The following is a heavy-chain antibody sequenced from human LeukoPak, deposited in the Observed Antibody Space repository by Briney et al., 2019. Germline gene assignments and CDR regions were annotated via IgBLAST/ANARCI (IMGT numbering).Heavy chain of an antibody. CDR3: ARDTDDYEIPSAMDV. CDR1: GFTLSTYE. D-gene: IGHD4-17*01. V-gene: IGHV3-48*03. J-gene: IGHJ6*02. CDR2: ISSSGATI. Sequence: GGSLRLSCAASGFTLSTYEIKWVRQTPGKGLEWVSYISSSGATIKYADSVMGRFTISRDNAKNSLYLQMNSLRAEDTAVYFCARDTDDYEIPSAMDVWGQGTTVTVSS.